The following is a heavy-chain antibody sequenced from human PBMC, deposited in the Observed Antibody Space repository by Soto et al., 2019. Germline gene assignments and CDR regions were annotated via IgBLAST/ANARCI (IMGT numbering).Heavy chain of an antibody. Sequence: QVQLVQPGAEVKKPGSSVKVSCKASGGTFSNYAISWVRQAPGQGLEWMGGIIPLFGTGNYAKKFQGRVTITADESTSTAYMDLRSLRFEDTAVDSCAQTLGLAVSGPGRFDLWGRGTLVTVSS. CDR1: GGTFSNYA. CDR2: IIPLFGTG. V-gene: IGHV1-69*12. CDR3: AQTLGLAVSGPGRFDL. J-gene: IGHJ2*01. D-gene: IGHD6-19*01.